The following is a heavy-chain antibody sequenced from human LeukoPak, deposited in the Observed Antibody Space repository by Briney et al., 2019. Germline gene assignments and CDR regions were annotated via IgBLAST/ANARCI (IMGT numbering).Heavy chain of an antibody. Sequence: GGSLRLSCAASGFTSGFTFSTYAMSWVRQAPGKGLEWVSAISGSGGTTYYADSVKGRFTTSRDNSKNTLYLQMSSLRAEDTAVYYCANYYYDSSGYYYAGPYYFDYWGQGTLVTVSS. CDR2: ISGSGGTT. J-gene: IGHJ4*02. D-gene: IGHD3-22*01. CDR1: GFTFSTYA. V-gene: IGHV3-23*01. CDR3: ANYYYDSSGYYYAGPYYFDY.